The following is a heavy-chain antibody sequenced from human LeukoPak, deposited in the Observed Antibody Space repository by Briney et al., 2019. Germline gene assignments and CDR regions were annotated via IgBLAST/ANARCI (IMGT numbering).Heavy chain of an antibody. J-gene: IGHJ4*02. V-gene: IGHV4-39*01. CDR1: GGSISSSSYY. CDR2: IYYSGST. CDR3: ARLAHGDYVRLGYYYFDY. D-gene: IGHD4-17*01. Sequence: PSETLSLTCTVPGGSISSSSYYWGWIRQPPGKGLEWIGSIYYSGSTYYNPSLKSRVTISVDTSKNQFSLKLSSVTAADTAVYYCARLAHGDYVRLGYYYFDYWGQGTLVTVSS.